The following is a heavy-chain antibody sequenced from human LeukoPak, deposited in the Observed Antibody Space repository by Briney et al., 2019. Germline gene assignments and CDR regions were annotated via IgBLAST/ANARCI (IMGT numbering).Heavy chain of an antibody. D-gene: IGHD6-13*01. J-gene: IGHJ3*02. V-gene: IGHV1-46*01. CDR3: ARATRIAAAGYNDALDI. CDR2: INPSGGST. Sequence: ASVKVSCKASGYTFTSYYMHWVRQAPGQGLEWMGIINPSGGSTSYAQKFQGRVTMTRDTSTSTVYMELSSLRSEDTAVYYCARATRIAAAGYNDALDIWGQGTMVTVSS. CDR1: GYTFTSYY.